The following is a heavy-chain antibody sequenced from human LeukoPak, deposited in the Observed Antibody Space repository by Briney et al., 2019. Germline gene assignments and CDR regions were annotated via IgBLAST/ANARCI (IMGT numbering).Heavy chain of an antibody. CDR1: GGSFSGYY. CDR2: INHSGST. J-gene: IGHJ4*02. Sequence: SETLSLTCAVYGGSFSGYYWSWIRQPPGKGLEWIGEINHSGSTNYNPSLKSRVTISVDTSKNQFSLKLSSVTAADTAVYYCARRRGGSSGWYGRGASYYFDYWGQGTLVTVSS. CDR3: ARRRGGSSGWYGRGASYYFDY. D-gene: IGHD6-19*01. V-gene: IGHV4-34*01.